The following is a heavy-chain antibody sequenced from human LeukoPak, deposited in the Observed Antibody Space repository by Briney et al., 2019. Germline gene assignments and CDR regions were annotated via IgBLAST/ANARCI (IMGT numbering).Heavy chain of an antibody. V-gene: IGHV1-2*02. D-gene: IGHD2-2*01. CDR3: ARGVVPAARGFTAIDY. CDR1: GYTFTGYY. J-gene: IGHJ4*02. Sequence: ASVKVSCKAPGYTFTGYYMHWVRQAPGQGLEWMGWINPNSGGTNYAQKFQGRVTMTRDTSISTAYMELSRLRSDDTAVYYCARGVVPAARGFTAIDYWGQGTLVTVSS. CDR2: INPNSGGT.